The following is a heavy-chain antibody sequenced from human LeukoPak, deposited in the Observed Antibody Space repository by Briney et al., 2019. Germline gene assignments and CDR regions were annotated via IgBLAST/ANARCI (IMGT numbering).Heavy chain of an antibody. V-gene: IGHV3-23*01. Sequence: GGSLRLSCAASGFTFSNYAMRWVRQAPGKGLEWVSGISGSGDSTYYADSVKGRFTISRDNSKNTLYLQMNSLRAEDTAVYYCAKDRFSDYYDSSGFDYWGQGTLVTVSS. CDR1: GFTFSNYA. CDR3: AKDRFSDYYDSSGFDY. D-gene: IGHD3-22*01. CDR2: ISGSGDST. J-gene: IGHJ4*02.